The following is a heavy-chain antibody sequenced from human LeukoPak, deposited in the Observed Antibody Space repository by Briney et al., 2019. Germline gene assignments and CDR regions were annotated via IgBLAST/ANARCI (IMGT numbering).Heavy chain of an antibody. Sequence: SETLSLTCPVYGGSISSGRHSWSWIRQPPVNGLEWFWYIYYSGSANYDPSLKSRVTISGDTSKNQFSLKLSSVTAADTAVYYCARDPRGPFPDDNWFDPWGQGTLVTVSS. CDR1: GGSISSGRHS. CDR3: ARDPRGPFPDDNWFDP. V-gene: IGHV4-61*01. CDR2: IYYSGSA. D-gene: IGHD1-14*01. J-gene: IGHJ5*02.